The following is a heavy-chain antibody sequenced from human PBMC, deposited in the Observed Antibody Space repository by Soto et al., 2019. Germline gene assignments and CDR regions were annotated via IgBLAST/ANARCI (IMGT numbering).Heavy chain of an antibody. CDR1: GYTFTSYG. D-gene: IGHD5-12*01. CDR2: ISAYNGNT. CDR3: ARDFVPAYSGYSDY. V-gene: IGHV1-18*01. J-gene: IGHJ4*02. Sequence: QVQLVQSGAEMKKPGASVKVSCKASGYTFTSYGINWVRQAPGQGLEWMGWISAYNGNTNYAQKFQGRVTMTADTYTGTAYMELRSLNFDDTAVYFCARDFVPAYSGYSDYWGRGTLVTVSA.